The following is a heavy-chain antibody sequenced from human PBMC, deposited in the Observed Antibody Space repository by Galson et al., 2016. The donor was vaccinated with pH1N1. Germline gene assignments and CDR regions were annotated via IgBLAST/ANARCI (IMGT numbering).Heavy chain of an antibody. V-gene: IGHV3-7*01. D-gene: IGHD1-26*01. CDR2: IEQDGSAK. Sequence: SLRLSCAASGFIFSDYWMSWVRQAPGKGLEWVANIEQDGSAKYFVDSVKGRFTISRGNAKNSLFLQMNSLRAEDTAIYYCVRKVGDFWGQGTMVTVSS. CDR1: GFIFSDYW. CDR3: VRKVGDF. J-gene: IGHJ3*01.